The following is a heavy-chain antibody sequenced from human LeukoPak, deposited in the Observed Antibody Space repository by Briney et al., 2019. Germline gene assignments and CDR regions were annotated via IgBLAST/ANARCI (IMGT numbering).Heavy chain of an antibody. J-gene: IGHJ4*02. CDR3: TTAKRDSSSWIDY. CDR1: GFTFNNAW. D-gene: IGHD6-13*01. V-gene: IGHV3-15*01. Sequence: PGGSLRLSCAASGFTFNNAWMSWVRQAPGKGLEGVGRIKSKTDGGTTDYAAPVKGRFTISRDDSKNTLYLQMSSLKTEDTAVYYCTTAKRDSSSWIDYWGQGTLVTVSS. CDR2: IKSKTDGGTT.